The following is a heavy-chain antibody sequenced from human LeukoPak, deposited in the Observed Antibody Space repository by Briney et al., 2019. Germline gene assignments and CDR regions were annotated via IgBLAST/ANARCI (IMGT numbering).Heavy chain of an antibody. CDR2: ISWDGGST. D-gene: IGHD1-1*01. CDR1: GFTFDDYT. Sequence: PGGSLRLSCAASGFTFDDYTVHWVRQAPGKGLEWVSLISWDGGSTYYADSVKGRFTISRDNSKNSLYLQMNSLRTEDTALYYCAKDTPRAGMDYWGQGTLVTVSS. V-gene: IGHV3-43*01. CDR3: AKDTPRAGMDY. J-gene: IGHJ4*02.